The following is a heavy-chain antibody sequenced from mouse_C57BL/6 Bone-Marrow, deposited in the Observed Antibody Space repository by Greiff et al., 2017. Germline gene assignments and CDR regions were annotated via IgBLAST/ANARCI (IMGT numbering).Heavy chain of an antibody. CDR3: ARPLNYYGSSYWYFDV. V-gene: IGHV1-19*01. CDR2: INPYNGGT. CDR1: GYTFTDYY. D-gene: IGHD1-1*01. J-gene: IGHJ1*03. Sequence: VQLQQSGPVLVKPGASVKMSCKASGYTFTDYYMNWVKQSHGKSLEWIGVINPYNGGTSYNQKFKGKATLTVDKSSSTAYMELNSLTSEDSAVYYCARPLNYYGSSYWYFDVWGTGTTVTVSS.